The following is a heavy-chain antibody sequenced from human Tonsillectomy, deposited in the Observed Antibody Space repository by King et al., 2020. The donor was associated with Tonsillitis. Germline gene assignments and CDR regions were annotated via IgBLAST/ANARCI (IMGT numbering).Heavy chain of an antibody. CDR1: GFSFNSYV. J-gene: IGHJ6*02. D-gene: IGHD2-15*01. Sequence: VQLVESGGGVVQPGRSLRLSCAASGFSFNSYVMHWVRQAPGKGLEWVAVLSSDGTNKYYADSVKGRFTISRDNSRNTVFLQMNSLRPEDTAVYFCARDSQPSRYVYYGMDVWGQGTTVTVSS. CDR2: LSSDGTNK. V-gene: IGHV3-30-3*01. CDR3: ARDSQPSRYVYYGMDV.